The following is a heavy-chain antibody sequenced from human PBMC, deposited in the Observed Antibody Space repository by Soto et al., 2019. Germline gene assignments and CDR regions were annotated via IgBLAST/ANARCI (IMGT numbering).Heavy chain of an antibody. CDR2: TRSKSNSYAT. Sequence: EVQLVESGGGLVQPGGSLKLSCAVSGFTFSGSAMHWVRQASGKGLEWVGRTRSKSNSYATAYAASVKGRFTISRDDSKKTAYLQMNSLKAEDTAVCYWTRGDGDGVRDYWGQGTPVTVSS. D-gene: IGHD4-17*01. V-gene: IGHV3-73*01. CDR1: GFTFSGSA. J-gene: IGHJ4*02. CDR3: TRGDGDGVRDY.